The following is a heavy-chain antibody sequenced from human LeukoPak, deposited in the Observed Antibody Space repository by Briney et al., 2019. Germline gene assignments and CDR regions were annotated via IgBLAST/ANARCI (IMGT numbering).Heavy chain of an antibody. CDR3: ARGPVATIRSPFDP. J-gene: IGHJ5*02. CDR2: INHSGST. Sequence: PSETLSLTCAVYGGSFSGYYWSWIRQPPGKGLEWIVDINHSGSTNYNPSLKSRATISVDTSKNQFCLELSSVTAADTAVYDCARGPVATIRSPFDPWGQGTLVTVSS. CDR1: GGSFSGYY. D-gene: IGHD5-12*01. V-gene: IGHV4-34*01.